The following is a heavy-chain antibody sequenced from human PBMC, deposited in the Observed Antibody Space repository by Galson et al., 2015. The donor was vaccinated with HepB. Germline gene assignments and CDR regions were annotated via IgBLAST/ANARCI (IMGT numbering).Heavy chain of an antibody. CDR1: GFSLNARGLR. J-gene: IGHJ4*02. CDR2: VDLDGAT. V-gene: IGHV2-70*04. D-gene: IGHD2/OR15-2a*01. Sequence: PALVKPTQTLTLTCTVSGFSLNARGLRLSWVRQPPGQALEWLGRVDLDGATFYSSSLKTRLTISKDTSTNQVVLTMTDMDPMDTATYYCARTPEYNRGLDYWGPGTLITVSS. CDR3: ARTPEYNRGLDY.